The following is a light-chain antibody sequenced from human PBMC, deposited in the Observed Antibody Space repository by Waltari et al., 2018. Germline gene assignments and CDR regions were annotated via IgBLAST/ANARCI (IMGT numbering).Light chain of an antibody. J-gene: IGLJ3*02. CDR2: DVN. CDR3: NSFTSSSTWV. Sequence: GSPGQSITISCTGTSNDVGGYNYVSWYQQHPGKAPKLMIFDVNDRPSGVSNRFSGSKSGNTASLTISGLQAEDEADYYCNSFTSSSTWVFGGGTKLTVL. CDR1: SNDVGGYNY. V-gene: IGLV2-14*04.